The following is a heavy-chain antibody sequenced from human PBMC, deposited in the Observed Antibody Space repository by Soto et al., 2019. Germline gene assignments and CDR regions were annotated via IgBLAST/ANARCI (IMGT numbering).Heavy chain of an antibody. J-gene: IGHJ4*02. D-gene: IGHD2-8*01. Sequence: GGSLRLSCAASGFTFSSYSMNWVRQAPGKGLEWVSSISSSSSYIYYADSVKGRFTISRDNAKNSLYLQMNSLRAEDTAVYYCASELSGARYCTNGVYYKGVPYWGQGTLVTVSS. V-gene: IGHV3-21*01. CDR3: ASELSGARYCTNGVYYKGVPY. CDR2: ISSSSSYI. CDR1: GFTFSSYS.